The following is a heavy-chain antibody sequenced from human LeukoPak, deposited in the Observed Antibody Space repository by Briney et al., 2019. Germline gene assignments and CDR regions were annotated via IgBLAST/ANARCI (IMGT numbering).Heavy chain of an antibody. CDR2: ISAYNGNT. V-gene: IGHV1-18*01. CDR3: ARDELLYVGATCFDY. J-gene: IGHJ4*02. D-gene: IGHD1-26*01. Sequence: ASVKVSCKASGYTFTSYGISWVRQAPGQGLEWMGWISAYNGNTNYAQKLQGRVTMTTDTSTSTAYMELRSLRSDDTAVYYCARDELLYVGATCFDYWGQGTLLTVSS. CDR1: GYTFTSYG.